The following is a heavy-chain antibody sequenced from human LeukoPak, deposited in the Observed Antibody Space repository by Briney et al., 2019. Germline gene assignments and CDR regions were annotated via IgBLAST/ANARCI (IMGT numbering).Heavy chain of an antibody. D-gene: IGHD2-2*03. J-gene: IGHJ5*02. V-gene: IGHV4-4*07. CDR3: ARDGYCSSTSCYFAP. CDR1: GGSISSYY. Sequence: SETLPLTCTVSGGSISSYYWSWIRQPAGKGLEWIGRIYTSGSTNYNPSLKSRVTMSVDTSKNQFSLKLSSVTAADTAVYYCARDGYCSSTSCYFAPWGQGTLVTVSS. CDR2: IYTSGST.